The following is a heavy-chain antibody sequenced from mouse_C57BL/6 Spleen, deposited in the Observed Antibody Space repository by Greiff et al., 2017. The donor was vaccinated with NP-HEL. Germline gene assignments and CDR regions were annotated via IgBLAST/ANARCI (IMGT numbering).Heavy chain of an antibody. CDR3: ARPTTGVARGFAY. CDR1: GYTFTSYW. V-gene: IGHV1-64*01. Sequence: VQLQQPGAELVKPGASVKLSCKASGYTFTSYWMHWVKQRPGQGLEWIGMIHPNSGSTNYNEKFKSTATLTVDKSSSTAYMQLSSLTSEDSAVYDCARPTTGVARGFAYWGQGTLVTVSA. J-gene: IGHJ3*01. CDR2: IHPNSGST. D-gene: IGHD1-1*01.